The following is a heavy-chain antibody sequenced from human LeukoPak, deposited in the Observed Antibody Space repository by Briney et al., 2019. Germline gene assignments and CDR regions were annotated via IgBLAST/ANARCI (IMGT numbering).Heavy chain of an antibody. CDR2: ISWNSGSI. V-gene: IGHV3-9*03. D-gene: IGHD3-22*01. CDR1: GFTFDDYA. Sequence: PGGSLRLSCAASGFTFDDYAMHWVRQAPGKGLEWVSGISWNSGSIGYADSVKGRFTISRDNAKNSLYLRMNSLGAEDMASYYCAKDIGYYYDSSGYYDYWGQGTLVTVSS. CDR3: AKDIGYYYDSSGYYDY. J-gene: IGHJ4*02.